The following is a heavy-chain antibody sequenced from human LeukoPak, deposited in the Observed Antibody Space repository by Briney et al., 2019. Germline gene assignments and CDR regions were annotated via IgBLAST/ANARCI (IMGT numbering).Heavy chain of an antibody. J-gene: IGHJ6*03. Sequence: GGSLRLSCAASGFTFSSYWMSWVRQAPGKGLEWVANIKQDGSEKYYVDSVKGRFTISRDNAKNSLYLQMNSLRAEDTAVYYCARDFRCCSGDPPHYYYYMDVWGKGTTVTVSS. CDR1: GFTFSSYW. V-gene: IGHV3-7*01. D-gene: IGHD2-15*01. CDR2: IKQDGSEK. CDR3: ARDFRCCSGDPPHYYYYMDV.